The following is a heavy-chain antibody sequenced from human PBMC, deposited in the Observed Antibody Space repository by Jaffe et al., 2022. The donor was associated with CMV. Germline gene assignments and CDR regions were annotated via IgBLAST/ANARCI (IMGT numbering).Heavy chain of an antibody. V-gene: IGHV3-7*01. CDR2: IKQDGSEK. Sequence: EVQLVESGGGLVQPGGSLRLSCAASGFTFSSYWMSWVRQAPGKGLEWVANIKQDGSEKYYVDSVKGRFTISRDNAKNSLYLQMNSLRAEDTAVYYCAREPDYDSSGYVGTFDYWGQGTLVTVSS. D-gene: IGHD3-22*01. J-gene: IGHJ4*02. CDR1: GFTFSSYW. CDR3: AREPDYDSSGYVGTFDY.